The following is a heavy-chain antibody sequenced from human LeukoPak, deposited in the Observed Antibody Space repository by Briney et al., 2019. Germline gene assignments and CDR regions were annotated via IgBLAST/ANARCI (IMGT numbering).Heavy chain of an antibody. J-gene: IGHJ4*02. D-gene: IGHD5-12*01. CDR3: ARGVLVATYFDY. CDR2: INHSGST. CDR1: GGSFSGYY. Sequence: PSETLSLTCAVSGGSFSGYYWSWIRQPPGKGLEWIGEINHSGSTNYNPSLKSRVTISVDTSKNQFSLKLSSVTAADTAVYYCARGVLVATYFDYWGQGTLVTVSS. V-gene: IGHV4-34*01.